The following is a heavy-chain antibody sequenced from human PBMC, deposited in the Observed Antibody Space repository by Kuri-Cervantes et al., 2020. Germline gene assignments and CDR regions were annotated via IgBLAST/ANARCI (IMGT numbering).Heavy chain of an antibody. J-gene: IGHJ4*02. V-gene: IGHV3-9*01. D-gene: IGHD3-10*01. Sequence: GGSLRLSCAASGFTFSDYYMSWIRQAPGKGLEWVSGISWNSGNLGYADSVKGRFTISRDNAKNSLSLQMNSLRAEDTALYYCAKGGFGERSFDYWGQGTLVTVSS. CDR2: ISWNSGNL. CDR3: AKGGFGERSFDY. CDR1: GFTFSDYY.